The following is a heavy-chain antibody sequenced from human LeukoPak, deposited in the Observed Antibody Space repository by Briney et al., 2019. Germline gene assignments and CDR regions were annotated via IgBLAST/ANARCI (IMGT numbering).Heavy chain of an antibody. CDR3: AKAHYCSSTSCYAFDI. CDR2: ISGSGGST. Sequence: GGSLRLSCAASGFTFSSYAMSWVRQAPGKGLEWVSAISGSGGSTYYADSVKGRFTISRDNSKNTLYLQMNCLRAEDTAVYYCAKAHYCSSTSCYAFDIWGQGTMVTVSS. V-gene: IGHV3-23*01. D-gene: IGHD2-2*01. J-gene: IGHJ3*02. CDR1: GFTFSSYA.